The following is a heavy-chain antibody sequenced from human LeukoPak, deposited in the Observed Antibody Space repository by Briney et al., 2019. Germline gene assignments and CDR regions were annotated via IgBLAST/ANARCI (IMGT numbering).Heavy chain of an antibody. CDR3: ASQLGGNVY. CDR2: INPDGSRT. D-gene: IGHD3-16*01. J-gene: IGHJ4*02. CDR1: GSTFSTYL. V-gene: IGHV3-74*01. Sequence: PGGSLRPSSAASGSTFSTYLVHWVRQAPGKGLVWVSRINPDGSRTDYADSVKGRFTISRDNAKNTLYLQMNSLRAEDTAVYFGASQLGGNVYWGQGTLVTVSS.